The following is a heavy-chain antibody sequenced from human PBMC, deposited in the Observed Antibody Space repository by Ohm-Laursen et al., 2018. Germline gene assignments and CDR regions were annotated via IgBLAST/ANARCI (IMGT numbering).Heavy chain of an antibody. Sequence: SLRLSCAASGITFSSYAMNWVRQAPGRGLEWVSGISGSGGSTYYADSVKGRFTISRDNSKNTLYLQMNSLRAEDTAVYYCAKSFAVSWDYWGQGTLVTVSS. CDR1: GITFSSYA. V-gene: IGHV3-23*01. J-gene: IGHJ4*02. CDR3: AKSFAVSWDY. CDR2: ISGSGGST. D-gene: IGHD3-10*01.